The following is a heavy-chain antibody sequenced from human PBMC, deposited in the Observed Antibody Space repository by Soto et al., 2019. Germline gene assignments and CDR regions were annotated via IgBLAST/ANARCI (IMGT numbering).Heavy chain of an antibody. J-gene: IGHJ4*02. CDR2: IYYSGST. D-gene: IGHD5-18*01. V-gene: IGHV4-39*01. CDR1: GGSISSSSYY. CDR3: AKTNGAYTAMGNFDY. Sequence: QLLESGPGLVKPSETLSLTCTVSGGSISSSSYYWGWIRQPPGKGLEWIGSIYYSGSTYYNPSLKSRVTISVDTSKNQFSLKLSSVTAADTAVYYCAKTNGAYTAMGNFDYWGQGTLVTVSS.